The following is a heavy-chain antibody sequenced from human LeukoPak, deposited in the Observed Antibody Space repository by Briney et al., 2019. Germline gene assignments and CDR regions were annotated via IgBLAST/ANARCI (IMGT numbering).Heavy chain of an antibody. V-gene: IGHV3-23*01. CDR2: ISGSGGST. CDR3: AKVGDRYDSSGWYGGYYFDY. J-gene: IGHJ4*02. Sequence: QTGGSLRLSCAASGFTFSSYAMSWVRQAPGKGLEWVSAISGSGGSTYYADSVKGRFTISRDNSKNTLYLQMNSLRAEDTAVYYCAKVGDRYDSSGWYGGYYFDYWGQGTLVTVSS. D-gene: IGHD6-19*01. CDR1: GFTFSSYA.